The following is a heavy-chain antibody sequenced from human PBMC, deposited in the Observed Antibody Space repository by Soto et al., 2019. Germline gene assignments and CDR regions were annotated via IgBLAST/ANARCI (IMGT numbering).Heavy chain of an antibody. D-gene: IGHD1-26*01. CDR3: ARPVGATSYFDY. J-gene: IGHJ4*02. CDR1: GGSISSSSYY. CDR2: IYYSGST. V-gene: IGHV4-39*01. Sequence: SETLSLTCTVSGGSISSSSYYWGWIRQPPGKGLERIGSIYYSGSTYYNPSLKSRVTISVDTSKNQFSLKLSSVTAADTAVYYCARPVGATSYFDYWGQGTLVTVSS.